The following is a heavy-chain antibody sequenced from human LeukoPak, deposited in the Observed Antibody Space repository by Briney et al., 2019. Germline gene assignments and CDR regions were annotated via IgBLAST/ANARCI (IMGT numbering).Heavy chain of an antibody. D-gene: IGHD3-22*01. CDR1: GYTFTKYA. CDR3: TRDPELTRNGYHSFDY. CDR2: ISPYNGNT. Sequence: ASVKVSCKASGYTFTKYAINWVRQAPGQGLKWMGWISPYNGNTDYAQTLQGRVTMTADTYTSTAYIELTSLTSDDTAVYYCTRDPELTRNGYHSFDYWGQGSLVTVSS. V-gene: IGHV1-18*01. J-gene: IGHJ4*02.